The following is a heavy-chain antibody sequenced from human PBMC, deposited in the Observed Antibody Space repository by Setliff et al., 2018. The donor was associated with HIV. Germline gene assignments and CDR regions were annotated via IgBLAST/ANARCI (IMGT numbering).Heavy chain of an antibody. D-gene: IGHD2-2*01. J-gene: IGHJ6*03. CDR1: GYTFTNSG. Sequence: ASVKVSCKASGYTFTNSGTTWVGQATGQGLEWIGSISAYNGNTNYSQNLQGRVTMTTDTSPSTPYMELKILRSDETFVYYCARCLKDIVVVPYAGGGMDVWGKGTTVTVSS. V-gene: IGHV1-18*01. CDR2: ISAYNGNT. CDR3: ARCLKDIVVVPYAGGGMDV.